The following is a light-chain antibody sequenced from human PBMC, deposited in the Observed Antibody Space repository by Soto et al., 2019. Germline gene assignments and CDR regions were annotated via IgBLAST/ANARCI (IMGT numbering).Light chain of an antibody. V-gene: IGLV1-44*01. J-gene: IGLJ1*01. CDR1: SSNIGSNT. CDR2: SNN. CDR3: AAWDDSLNDSYV. Sequence: QSVLTQPPSASGTPGQRVTISCSGSSSNIGSNTVNWYQQLPGTAPKLLIYSNNQRPSGVPDRFSGSKSGTSASLAISGLQSEDEAEYYCAAWDDSLNDSYVFGAGTKGTVL.